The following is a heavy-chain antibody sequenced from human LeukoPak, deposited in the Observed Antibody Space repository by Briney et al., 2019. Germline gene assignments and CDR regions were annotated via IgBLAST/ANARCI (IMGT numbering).Heavy chain of an antibody. Sequence: PSETLSLTCTVSGGSISSSTFYWGWIRQPPGKGLEWIGSLYYSGSTYYNPSLKSRVTISVDTSKNQFSLKLSSVTAADTAVYYCARQGYYMDVWGKGTTVTISS. CDR2: LYYSGST. CDR3: ARQGYYMDV. V-gene: IGHV4-39*01. J-gene: IGHJ6*03. CDR1: GGSISSSTFY.